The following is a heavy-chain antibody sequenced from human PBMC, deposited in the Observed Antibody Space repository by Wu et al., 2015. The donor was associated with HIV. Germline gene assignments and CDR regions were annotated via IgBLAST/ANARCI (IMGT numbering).Heavy chain of an antibody. CDR3: ARVDYYDSSGYRVGWFDP. CDR2: MNPNSGNT. D-gene: IGHD3-22*01. CDR1: DTPSPAM. Sequence: QXQLVQSGAEVKKPGASVKSPARLLDTPSPAMISNWVRQATGQGLEWMGWMNPNSGNTGYAQKFQGRVTITRNTSISTAYMELSSLRSEDTAVYYCARVDYYDSSGYRVGWFDPWGQGTLVTASS. V-gene: IGHV1-8*03. J-gene: IGHJ5*02.